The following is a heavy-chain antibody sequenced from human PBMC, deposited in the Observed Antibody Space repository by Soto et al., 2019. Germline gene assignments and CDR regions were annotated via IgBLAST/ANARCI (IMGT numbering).Heavy chain of an antibody. CDR1: GYTFTSYG. J-gene: IGHJ6*02. CDR3: ARLSRRIAAAGTPLHPYGMDV. V-gene: IGHV1-18*01. Sequence: GASVKVSCKASGYTFTSYGISWARQAPGQGLEWMGWISAYNGNTNYAQKLQGRVTMTTDTSTSTAYMELRSLRSDDTAVYYCARLSRRIAAAGTPLHPYGMDVWGQGTTVT. CDR2: ISAYNGNT. D-gene: IGHD6-13*01.